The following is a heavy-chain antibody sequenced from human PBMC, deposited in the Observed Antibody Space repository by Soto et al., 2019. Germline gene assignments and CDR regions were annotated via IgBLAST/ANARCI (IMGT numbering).Heavy chain of an antibody. CDR1: GFTFSSYA. V-gene: IGHV3-64*01. D-gene: IGHD2-21*02. J-gene: IGHJ4*02. Sequence: EVQLVESGGGLVQPGGSLRLSCAASGFTFSSYAMHWVRQAPGKGLEYVSTINRNGGSTYYANSVKGRFTISRDNSKNSLYLQMGSLRAEEMAVYYCARAGSDYYFDYWGQGTLVTVSS. CDR2: INRNGGST. CDR3: ARAGSDYYFDY.